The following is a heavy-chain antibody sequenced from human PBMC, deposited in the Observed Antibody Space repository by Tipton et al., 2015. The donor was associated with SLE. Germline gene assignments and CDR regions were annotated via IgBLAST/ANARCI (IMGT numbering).Heavy chain of an antibody. CDR2: IYYTGST. Sequence: TLSLTCTVSGGSISSYHWSWIRQSPGTGLQWIGYIYYTGSTNYNPSLKSRVSISVDTSKNQFSLKLTSVTAADTAVYYCARAWYSSSWYFDYWGQGILVTVPS. V-gene: IGHV4-59*01. CDR1: GGSISSYH. D-gene: IGHD6-13*01. J-gene: IGHJ4*02. CDR3: ARAWYSSSWYFDY.